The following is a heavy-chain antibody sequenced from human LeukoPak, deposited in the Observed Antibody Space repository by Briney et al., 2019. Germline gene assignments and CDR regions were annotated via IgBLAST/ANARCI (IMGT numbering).Heavy chain of an antibody. CDR2: IYYSGST. V-gene: IGHV4-30-4*01. CDR3: ARDRGDQGEIS. Sequence: SQTLSLTCTVSGGSISSGDYYWSWIRQPPGKGLEWIGYIYYSGSTNYNPSLKSRVTISVDTSKNQFSLKLSSVTAADTAVYYCARDRGDQGEISWGQGTLVTVSS. D-gene: IGHD3-10*01. J-gene: IGHJ4*02. CDR1: GGSISSGDYY.